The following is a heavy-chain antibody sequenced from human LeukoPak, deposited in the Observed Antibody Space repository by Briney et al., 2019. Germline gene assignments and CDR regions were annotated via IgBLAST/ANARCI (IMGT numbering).Heavy chain of an antibody. CDR2: ISAYKGNT. D-gene: IGHD3-16*02. CDR3: TTAGLYVWGSYRYEVDY. J-gene: IGHJ4*02. Sequence: ASVKVSCKASGYTFTGYYMHWVRQAPGQGLEWMEWISAYKGNTNYAQKLQGRVTMTTDTSTSTAYMELRSLRSDDTAVYYCTTAGLYVWGSYRYEVDYWGQGTLVTVSS. CDR1: GYTFTGYY. V-gene: IGHV1-18*04.